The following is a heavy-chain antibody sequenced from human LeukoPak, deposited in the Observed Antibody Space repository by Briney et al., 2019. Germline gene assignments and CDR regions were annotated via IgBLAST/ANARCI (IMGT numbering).Heavy chain of an antibody. D-gene: IGHD3-3*01. CDR2: VSGSGTGT. Sequence: GGSLRLSCAASGFTFSSYAMSWVRQAPGKGLEWVSAVSGSGTGTYYADSVKGRFPISRDNSKNTLYLQMNSLRAEDTAVYYCANVHDYFDYWGQGTLVTASS. V-gene: IGHV3-23*01. CDR1: GFTFSSYA. CDR3: ANVHDYFDY. J-gene: IGHJ4*02.